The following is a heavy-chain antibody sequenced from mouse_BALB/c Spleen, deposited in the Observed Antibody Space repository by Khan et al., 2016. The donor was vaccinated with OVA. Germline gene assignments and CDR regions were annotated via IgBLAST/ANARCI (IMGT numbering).Heavy chain of an antibody. J-gene: IGHJ3*01. Sequence: VLLLASGPSLVKPSQTLSLTCSVSGYSITSGYWCWIRKFPGNKLEYMGYILYSGSTYYNPSLKSRISITRHTSQNQYYLQLNSVTTEETDTYDCARSTYRYGCAYWGQGTLVTVSA. CDR1: GYSITSGY. CDR3: ARSTYRYGCAY. V-gene: IGHV3-8*02. CDR2: ILYSGST. D-gene: IGHD2-14*01.